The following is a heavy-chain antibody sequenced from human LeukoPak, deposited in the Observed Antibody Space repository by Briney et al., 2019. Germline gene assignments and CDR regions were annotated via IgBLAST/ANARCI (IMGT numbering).Heavy chain of an antibody. CDR1: GFMHSTSS. Sequence: GGSLRLSCAASGFMHSTSSMNSVRQATGKGLEWVSSVSSSSSYIYYADPVKGRFTISRDNAKNSLYLHMNSLRAEDTAVYYCARDFDLDGSGSRYYSGMDVWGQGTTVTVSS. V-gene: IGHV3-21*01. D-gene: IGHD3-10*01. J-gene: IGHJ6*02. CDR3: ARDFDLDGSGSRYYSGMDV. CDR2: VSSSSSYI.